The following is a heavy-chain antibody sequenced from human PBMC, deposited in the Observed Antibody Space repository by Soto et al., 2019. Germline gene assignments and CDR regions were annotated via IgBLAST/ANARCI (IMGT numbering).Heavy chain of an antibody. CDR2: VCGSGGST. CDR3: ASPLREPARDQLEY. Sequence: GWALRLSWAPSGFTSSTYARSWVRQAPGRGLKWGSSVCGSGGSTYYADSVKGRVTLSRDNSKNTLYLQMNSLRAQDTAVYYCASPLREPARDQLEYWGQGPLVTVSS. CDR1: GFTSSTYA. D-gene: IGHD2-2*01. J-gene: IGHJ4*02. V-gene: IGHV3-23*01.